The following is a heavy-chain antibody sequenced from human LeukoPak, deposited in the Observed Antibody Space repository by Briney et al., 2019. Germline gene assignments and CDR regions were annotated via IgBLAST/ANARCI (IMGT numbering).Heavy chain of an antibody. Sequence: PSETLSLTCCVSGGSISSTGYYWSWIRQPPGKGLEWVGYIYHSGSTYYNPSLKSRVTVSIDRSKNQFSLKLTSVTAADTAVYYCARAPYNWNDAGIFDYWGQGTLVTVSS. J-gene: IGHJ4*02. D-gene: IGHD1-1*01. CDR2: IYHSGST. CDR3: ARAPYNWNDAGIFDY. V-gene: IGHV4-30-2*01. CDR1: GGSISSTGYY.